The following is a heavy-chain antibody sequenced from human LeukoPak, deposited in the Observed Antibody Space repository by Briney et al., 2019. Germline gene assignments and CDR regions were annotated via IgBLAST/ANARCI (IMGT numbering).Heavy chain of an antibody. V-gene: IGHV1-8*01. Sequence: ASVKVSCKASGYTFTSYDINWVRQATGQGLEWMGWMNPNSGNTGYAQKFQGRVTMTRNTSISTAYMELRSLRSDDTAVYYCARDPTYYYDSSGYNNFDYWGQGTLVTVSS. CDR2: MNPNSGNT. J-gene: IGHJ4*02. D-gene: IGHD3-22*01. CDR3: ARDPTYYYDSSGYNNFDY. CDR1: GYTFTSYD.